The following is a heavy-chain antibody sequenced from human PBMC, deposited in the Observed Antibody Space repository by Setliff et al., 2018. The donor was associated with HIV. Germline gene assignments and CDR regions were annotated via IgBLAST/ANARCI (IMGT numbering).Heavy chain of an antibody. CDR1: GYTFTNFG. J-gene: IGHJ5*02. CDR2: ISAYNGNT. Sequence: ASVKVSCKASGYTFTNFGIGWVRQAPGQGLEWMGWISAYNGNTNYAQKLQGRVTMTTDPSTNTAYMELRSLRSDDTAVYYCARGTAPRPASVLEFLEWLFPNWFDPWGQGTLVTVSS. CDR3: ARGTAPRPASVLEFLEWLFPNWFDP. V-gene: IGHV1-18*01. D-gene: IGHD3-3*02.